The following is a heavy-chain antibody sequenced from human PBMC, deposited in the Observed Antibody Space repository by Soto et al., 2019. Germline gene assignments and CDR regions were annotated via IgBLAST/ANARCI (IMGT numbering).Heavy chain of an antibody. CDR2: IYYSGST. J-gene: IGHJ4*02. V-gene: IGHV4-31*03. D-gene: IGHD3-22*01. CDR3: ARSPGSYYYDSSGYFDY. Sequence: SETLSFTCTVSGGSISSGGYYWSWIRQHPGKGLEWIGYIYYSGSTYYNPSLKSRVTISVDTSKNQFSLKLSSVTAADTAVYYCARSPGSYYYDSSGYFDYWGQGTLVTVSS. CDR1: GGSISSGGYY.